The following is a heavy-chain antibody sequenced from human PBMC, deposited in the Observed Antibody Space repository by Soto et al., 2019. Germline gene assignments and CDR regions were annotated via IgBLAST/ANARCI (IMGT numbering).Heavy chain of an antibody. CDR3: AKNIVVVPASIRTFDY. D-gene: IGHD2-2*02. J-gene: IGHJ4*02. CDR1: GFTFSSYA. V-gene: IGHV3-23*01. CDR2: ISASGGSK. Sequence: EGSLRLSCAASGFTFSSYAMIWVRQAPGKWLEWVSAISASGGSKFYADSVKGRFTISRDSSKNTMFLQMNYLRAEDTAVYYCAKNIVVVPASIRTFDYWGQGTLVTVSS.